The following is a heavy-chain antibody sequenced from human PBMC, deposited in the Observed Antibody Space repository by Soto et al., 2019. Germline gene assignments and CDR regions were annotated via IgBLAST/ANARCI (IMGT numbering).Heavy chain of an antibody. Sequence: QVQLQQWGAGLLKPSETLSLTCAVYGGSFSGYYWSWIRQPPGKGLEWIGEINHSGSTNNNPSLKSRVTISVDTSKNQFSLKLSSVTAADTAVYYCARVTGGDAYYFDYWGQGTLVTVSS. CDR3: ARVTGGDAYYFDY. D-gene: IGHD4-17*01. CDR2: INHSGST. CDR1: GGSFSGYY. J-gene: IGHJ4*02. V-gene: IGHV4-34*01.